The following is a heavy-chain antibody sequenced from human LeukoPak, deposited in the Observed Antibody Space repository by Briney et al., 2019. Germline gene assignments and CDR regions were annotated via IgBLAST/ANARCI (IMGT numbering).Heavy chain of an antibody. J-gene: IGHJ4*02. CDR1: GFTFSSYW. D-gene: IGHD2-2*01. CDR2: INSDGSST. Sequence: PGGSLRLSCAASGFTFSSYWMHWVGQAPGKGLVWVSRINSDGSSTSYADSVKGRFTISRDNAKNTLYLQMNSLRAEDTAVHYCAREWCSSTSCWENFDYWGQGTLVTVSS. V-gene: IGHV3-74*01. CDR3: AREWCSSTSCWENFDY.